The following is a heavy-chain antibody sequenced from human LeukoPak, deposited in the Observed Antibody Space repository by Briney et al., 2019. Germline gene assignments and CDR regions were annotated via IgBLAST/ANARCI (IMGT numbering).Heavy chain of an antibody. CDR1: GGSISSSYY. Sequence: SETLSLTCTVSGGSISSSYYWGWIRQPPGKGLEWIGSIYYSGSTYYNPSLKSRVTISVDTSKNQFSLKLSSVTAADTAVYYCARVNTAMVNGFDYWGQGTLVAVSS. V-gene: IGHV4-39*01. CDR3: ARVNTAMVNGFDY. CDR2: IYYSGST. J-gene: IGHJ4*02. D-gene: IGHD5-18*01.